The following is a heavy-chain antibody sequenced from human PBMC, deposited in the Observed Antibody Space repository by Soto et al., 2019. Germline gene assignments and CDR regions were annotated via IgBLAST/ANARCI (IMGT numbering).Heavy chain of an antibody. J-gene: IGHJ4*02. D-gene: IGHD2-15*01. Sequence: GSLRLSCAASGFTFSTYAMHWVRQAPGEGLEWVAAISYDGSDKYYADSVKGRFTISRDNSKNTLYLQMNSLRAEDTAVYYCAPGGYCSGGNCYSRRYFAYWGQGTLVTVSS. V-gene: IGHV3-30-3*01. CDR1: GFTFSTYA. CDR2: ISYDGSDK. CDR3: APGGYCSGGNCYSRRYFAY.